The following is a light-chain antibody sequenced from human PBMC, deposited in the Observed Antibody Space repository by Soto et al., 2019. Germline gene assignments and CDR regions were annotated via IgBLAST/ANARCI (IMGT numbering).Light chain of an antibody. CDR3: QVWESSGDQVV. Sequence: SSELTQTSSVSVARGQTAKITCGGNNIGSKSVHWYQQKAGQAPVLVVHDDSDRPSGIPERFSGSNSANTATLTISRVEAGDEADYYCQVWESSGDQVVFAGGTKLTVL. V-gene: IGLV3-21*02. J-gene: IGLJ2*01. CDR1: NIGSKS. CDR2: DDS.